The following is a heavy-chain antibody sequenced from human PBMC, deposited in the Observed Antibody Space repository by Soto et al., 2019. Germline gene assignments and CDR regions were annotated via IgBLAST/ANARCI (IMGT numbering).Heavy chain of an antibody. Sequence: SETLSLTCTVSGGSISSYYWSWIRQPPGKGLEWIGFIYYSGRTNYNPSLKSRVTISVDTSKSQFSLKLSSVTAADTAVYYCASLVRGVIITHTDYWGQGTLVTVSS. J-gene: IGHJ4*02. D-gene: IGHD3-10*01. V-gene: IGHV4-59*08. CDR3: ASLVRGVIITHTDY. CDR1: GGSISSYY. CDR2: IYYSGRT.